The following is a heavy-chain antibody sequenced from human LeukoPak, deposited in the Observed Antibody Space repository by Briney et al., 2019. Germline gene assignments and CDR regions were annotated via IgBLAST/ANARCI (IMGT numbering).Heavy chain of an antibody. V-gene: IGHV4-61*05. CDR3: ASLVVVAAMGNWFDP. Sequence: PSETLSLTCTVSGGSISRSSYYWGWIRQPPGKGLEWIGYIYYSGSTNYNPSLKSRVTISVDTSKNQFSLKLSSVTAADTAVYYCASLVVVAAMGNWFDPWGQGTLVTVSS. CDR1: GGSISRSSYY. CDR2: IYYSGST. J-gene: IGHJ5*02. D-gene: IGHD2-15*01.